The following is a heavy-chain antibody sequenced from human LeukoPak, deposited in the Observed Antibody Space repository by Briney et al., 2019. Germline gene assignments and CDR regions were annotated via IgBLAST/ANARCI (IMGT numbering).Heavy chain of an antibody. V-gene: IGHV1-3*01. J-gene: IGHJ4*02. CDR1: GYTFTSFA. CDR2: INAGNGNT. CDR3: ARVRIVGRMIDY. D-gene: IGHD1-26*01. Sequence: GASVKVSCKASGYTFTSFAMHWVRQAPGQRLEWMGWINAGNGNTKYSQKFQGRVTITRDTSASTAYMELSSLRSEGTAVYYCARVRIVGRMIDYWGQGTLVTVSS.